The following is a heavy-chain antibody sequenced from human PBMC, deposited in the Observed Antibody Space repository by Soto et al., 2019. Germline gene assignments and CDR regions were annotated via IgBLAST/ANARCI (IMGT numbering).Heavy chain of an antibody. Sequence: QVQLVESXXXXXXXXXXLRLSCAASGFTFSDYYMSWIRQAPGKGLEWVSYISSSGSDTNYADSVKGRFTVSRDNAKNSLYLQMNSLRAEDTAVYYCARSLRGYSGYSGYWGQGTLVTVSS. CDR3: ARSLRGYSGYSGY. CDR1: GFTFSDYY. V-gene: IGHV3-11*05. CDR2: ISSSGSDT. D-gene: IGHD5-12*01. J-gene: IGHJ4*02.